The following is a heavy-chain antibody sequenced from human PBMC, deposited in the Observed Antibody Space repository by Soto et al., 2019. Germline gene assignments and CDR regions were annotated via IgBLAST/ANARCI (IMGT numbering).Heavy chain of an antibody. D-gene: IGHD2-2*01. V-gene: IGHV1-18*01. Sequence: ASVKVSCKTSGYTFNTYYISWLRQAPGQGLEWIGWISTYNGNTNYVPKFQGRITMTTDTSTSTAYMELRSLRSDDTALYFCTRDTSNYCDFWGQGTPVTVSS. CDR2: ISTYNGNT. CDR3: TRDTSNYCDF. CDR1: GYTFNTYY. J-gene: IGHJ4*02.